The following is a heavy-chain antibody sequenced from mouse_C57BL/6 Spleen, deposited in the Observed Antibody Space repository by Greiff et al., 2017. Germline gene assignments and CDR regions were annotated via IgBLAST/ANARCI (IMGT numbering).Heavy chain of an antibody. V-gene: IGHV1-64*01. Sequence: QVQLQQPGAELVKPGASVKLSCKASGYTFTSYWMHWLNQRPGQGLEWIGLIHPNSGCPTYNEKLKSKATLTVAKSSSTASMQLSSLTSEDSAVDYCARTDDEGYYFDDWGQGTTLTVSS. D-gene: IGHD2-12*01. CDR2: IHPNSGCP. CDR1: GYTFTSYW. J-gene: IGHJ2*01. CDR3: ARTDDEGYYFDD.